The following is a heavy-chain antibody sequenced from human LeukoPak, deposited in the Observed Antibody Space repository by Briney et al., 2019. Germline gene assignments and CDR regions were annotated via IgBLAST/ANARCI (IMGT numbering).Heavy chain of an antibody. CDR2: ISGSGDST. Sequence: GGSLRLSRAASGSTFSNYAMSWVRQAPGKGLEWVSAISGSGDSTYYADSVKGRFTISRDSSMETLYLQMNSLRAEDTATYFCAKRLSFGVAIGDFDYWGQGTLVTVSS. CDR3: AKRLSFGVAIGDFDY. CDR1: GSTFSNYA. D-gene: IGHD3-3*01. J-gene: IGHJ4*02. V-gene: IGHV3-23*01.